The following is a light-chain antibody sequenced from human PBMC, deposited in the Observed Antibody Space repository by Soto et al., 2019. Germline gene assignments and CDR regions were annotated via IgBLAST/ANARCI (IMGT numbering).Light chain of an antibody. CDR3: QHYNNWPPWT. CDR2: GAS. V-gene: IGKV3-15*01. J-gene: IGKJ1*01. CDR1: QSVSNN. Sequence: EIAMTQSPATLSVSPGERVTLSCRASQSVSNNLAWYQQRPGQAPRLLIYGASTRATGIPARFSGSGSGTEFTLTISSLQSEDFAVYYCQHYNNWPPWTFGQGTKVEIK.